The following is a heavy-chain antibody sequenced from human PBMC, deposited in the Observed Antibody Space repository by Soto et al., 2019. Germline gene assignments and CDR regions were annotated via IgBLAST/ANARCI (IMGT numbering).Heavy chain of an antibody. Sequence: GGSLRLSCAASGFTFSSYSMNWVRQAPGKGLEWVSSISGNSNYMYYADSVKGRFTISRDNAKNSLYLQMNSLRAEDTAVYYCAREMIGSGSYDYWGQGILVTVSP. CDR1: GFTFSSYS. D-gene: IGHD3-10*01. J-gene: IGHJ4*02. V-gene: IGHV3-21*06. CDR3: AREMIGSGSYDY. CDR2: ISGNSNYM.